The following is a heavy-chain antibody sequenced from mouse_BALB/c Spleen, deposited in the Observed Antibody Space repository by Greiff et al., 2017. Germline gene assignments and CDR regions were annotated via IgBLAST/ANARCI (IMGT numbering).Heavy chain of an antibody. CDR1: GYTFTSYD. D-gene: IGHD2-3*01. Sequence: VQLQQSGAEPVKPGASVMLSCQAYGYTFTSYDINWVRPRPEQGLAWIGWLFPGDGSTKYNEMFKGKATLTTDKSSSTAYMQLSRLTSEDSAVYFCARGGYGGYPWFAYWGQGTLVTVSA. CDR2: LFPGDGST. J-gene: IGHJ3*01. CDR3: ARGGYGGYPWFAY. V-gene: IGHV1S56*01.